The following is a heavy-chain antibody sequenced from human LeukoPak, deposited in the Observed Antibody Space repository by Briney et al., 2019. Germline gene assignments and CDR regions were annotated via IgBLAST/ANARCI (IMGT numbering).Heavy chain of an antibody. CDR3: ARTAAEGFDY. V-gene: IGHV4-30-2*01. CDR1: GGSISSGGYS. J-gene: IGHJ4*02. Sequence: SQTLSLTCAVSGGSISSGGYSWSWIRQPLGKGLEWIGYIYHSGSTYYNPSLKSRVTISVDRSKNQFSLKLSSVTAADTAVYYCARTAAEGFDYWGQGTLVTVSS. CDR2: IYHSGST. D-gene: IGHD6-13*01.